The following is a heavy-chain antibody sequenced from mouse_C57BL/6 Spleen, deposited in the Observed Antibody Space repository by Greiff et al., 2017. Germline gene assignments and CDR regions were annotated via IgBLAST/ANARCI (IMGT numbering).Heavy chain of an antibody. CDR1: GFTFSDYY. CDR3: AREDYDGKYYYAMDY. D-gene: IGHD2-4*01. CDR2: ISNGGGST. V-gene: IGHV5-12*01. Sequence: EVKLVESGGGLVQPGGSLKLSCAASGFTFSDYYMYWVRQTPEKRLEWVAYISNGGGSTYYPDTVKGRFTISRDNAKNTLYLQMSRLKSEDTAMYYCAREDYDGKYYYAMDYWGQGTSVTVSS. J-gene: IGHJ4*01.